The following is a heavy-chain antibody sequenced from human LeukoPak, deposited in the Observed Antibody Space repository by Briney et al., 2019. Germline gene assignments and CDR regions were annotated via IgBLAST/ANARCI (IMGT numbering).Heavy chain of an antibody. CDR2: ISSSSSYI. CDR3: ARDRGLSLAVFDY. Sequence: RPGGSLRLSCAASGFTFSSYSMNWVRQAPGKGLEWVSSISSSSSYIYYADSVKGRFTISRDNAKNSLYLQMNSLRAEGTAVYYCARDRGLSLAVFDYWGQGTLVTVSS. CDR1: GFTFSSYS. D-gene: IGHD1-20*01. J-gene: IGHJ4*02. V-gene: IGHV3-21*01.